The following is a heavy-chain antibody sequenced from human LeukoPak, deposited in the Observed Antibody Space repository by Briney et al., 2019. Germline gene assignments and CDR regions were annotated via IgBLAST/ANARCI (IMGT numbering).Heavy chain of an antibody. CDR2: MNPNSGNT. D-gene: IGHD1-7*01. CDR1: GYTFTSYD. J-gene: IGHJ2*01. V-gene: IGHV1-8*01. Sequence: ASVKVSCKASGYTFTSYDINWVRQATGQGLEWMGWMNPNSGNTGYAQKFQGRVTMTRNTSISTAYMELSSLRSEDTAVYCCARGRARNWNYLGEWYFDLWGRGTLVTVSS. CDR3: ARGRARNWNYLGEWYFDL.